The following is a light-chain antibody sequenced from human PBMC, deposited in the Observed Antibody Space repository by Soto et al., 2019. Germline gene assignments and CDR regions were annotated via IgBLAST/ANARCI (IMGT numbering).Light chain of an antibody. Sequence: DIQLTQSPSFLSTSVGDRVTITCRASQGISSNLAWLQQRPGQAPKLLIYAASTLQSGVPSRFSGSGSGTEFTLTISSLQPEYFATYYCQQLNNYPWTFGQGTKVEIK. CDR1: QGISSN. J-gene: IGKJ1*01. CDR2: AAS. CDR3: QQLNNYPWT. V-gene: IGKV1-9*01.